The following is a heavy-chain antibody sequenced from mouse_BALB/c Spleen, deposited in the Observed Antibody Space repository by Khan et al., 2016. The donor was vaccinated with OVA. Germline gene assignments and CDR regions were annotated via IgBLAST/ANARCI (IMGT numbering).Heavy chain of an antibody. CDR1: GFTFSTYA. D-gene: IGHD4-1*01. CDR3: ASHLTGSFAY. Sequence: EVELVESGGDLVKPGGSLRLSCAASGFTFSTYAMSWVRQFPDKRLEWVATITSDGYYTYYPDTLKGRFTISRNNAENTLYLQMSSLKSEDTAIYYCASHLTGSFAYWGHGTLVTVSA. CDR2: ITSDGYYT. J-gene: IGHJ3*01. V-gene: IGHV5-6*01.